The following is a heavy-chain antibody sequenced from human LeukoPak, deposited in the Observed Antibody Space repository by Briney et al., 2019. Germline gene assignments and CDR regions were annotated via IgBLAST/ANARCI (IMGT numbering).Heavy chain of an antibody. CDR2: IYHSGST. J-gene: IGHJ4*02. CDR3: ARGRHVVLMVYASYFDY. D-gene: IGHD2-8*01. Sequence: SETLSLTCTVSGYSISSGYYWGWIRQPPGKGLEWIGSIYHSGSTYYNPSLKSRVTISVDTSKNQFSLKLSSVTAADTAVYYCARGRHVVLMVYASYFDYWGQGTLVTVSS. CDR1: GYSISSGYY. V-gene: IGHV4-38-2*02.